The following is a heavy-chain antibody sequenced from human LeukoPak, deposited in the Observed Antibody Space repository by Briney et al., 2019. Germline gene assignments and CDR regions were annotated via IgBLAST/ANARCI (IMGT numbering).Heavy chain of an antibody. D-gene: IGHD2-15*01. CDR1: GYSFTSYW. V-gene: IGHV5-51*01. Sequence: GESLKISCKGSGYSFTSYWIGWVRQMPGKGLEWMGINYPGDSDTRYSPSFQGQVTISADKSISTAYLQWSSLKASDTAMYYCASSYCSGGSCYSYFDYWGQGTLVTVSS. CDR3: ASSYCSGGSCYSYFDY. J-gene: IGHJ4*02. CDR2: NYPGDSDT.